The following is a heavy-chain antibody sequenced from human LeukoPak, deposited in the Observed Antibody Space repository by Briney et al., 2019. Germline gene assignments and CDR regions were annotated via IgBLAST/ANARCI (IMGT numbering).Heavy chain of an antibody. Sequence: SETLSLTCTVSGGSISSYYWSWIRQPPGKGLEWIGYIYYSGSTNYNPSLKSRVTISVDTSKNQFSLKLSSVTAADTAVYYCARVVQNSGWYYYYYMDVWGKGTTVTVSS. CDR3: ARVVQNSGWYYYYYMDV. CDR2: IYYSGST. V-gene: IGHV4-59*01. CDR1: GGSISSYY. J-gene: IGHJ6*03. D-gene: IGHD6-19*01.